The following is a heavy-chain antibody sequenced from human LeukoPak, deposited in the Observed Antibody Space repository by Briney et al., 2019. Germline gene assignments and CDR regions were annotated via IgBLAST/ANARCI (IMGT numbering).Heavy chain of an antibody. Sequence: SETLSLTCTVSGGSISSYYWSWIRQPPGKGLEWMGNIYYSGSTNYNPSLKSRVTISVDTSKNQFSLKLSSVTAADTAVYYCARRCGDYVNWYFDLWGRGTLVTVSS. CDR1: GGSISSYY. CDR2: IYYSGST. D-gene: IGHD4-17*01. CDR3: ARRCGDYVNWYFDL. J-gene: IGHJ2*01. V-gene: IGHV4-59*01.